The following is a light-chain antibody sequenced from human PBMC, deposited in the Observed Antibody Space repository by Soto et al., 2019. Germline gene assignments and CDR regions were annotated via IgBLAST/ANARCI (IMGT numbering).Light chain of an antibody. CDR3: SSFASRNTWV. CDR2: EVT. CDR1: SSDVGAYNY. J-gene: IGLJ3*02. Sequence: QSVLTQPPSASGSPGQSVTISCTGTSSDVGAYNYVSWYQQHAGKAPKLVIYEVTKRPSGVPDRFSGSKSANTASLTVSGLQSEDEADYDCSSFASRNTWVFGGGTKLTVL. V-gene: IGLV2-8*01.